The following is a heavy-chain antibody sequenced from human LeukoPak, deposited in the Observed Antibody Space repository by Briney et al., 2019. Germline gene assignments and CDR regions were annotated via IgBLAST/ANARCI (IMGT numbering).Heavy chain of an antibody. CDR3: ASSAYSGSYFDY. CDR1: GFTFSSYS. CDR2: ISSSSSYI. D-gene: IGHD1-26*01. J-gene: IGHJ4*02. V-gene: IGHV3-21*01. Sequence: PGGSLTLSCAASGFTFSSYSMKWVRQPPGKGREWVSSISSSSSYIYYADSVKGRFTISRDNDKNSLYLQMNSLRAEDTAVYYCASSAYSGSYFDYWGQGTLVTVSS.